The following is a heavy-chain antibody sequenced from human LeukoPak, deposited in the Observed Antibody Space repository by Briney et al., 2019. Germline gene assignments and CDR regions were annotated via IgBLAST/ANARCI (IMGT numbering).Heavy chain of an antibody. J-gene: IGHJ4*02. D-gene: IGHD2-8*02. V-gene: IGHV3-49*03. CDR3: TRDEYGTGSNFFDY. Sequence: GGSLRLSCTASGFNFGDYAMSWFRQAPEKGLEGVGFITNKAFGGTAEYAASVKGRFTISRDDSRSIAYLQMDNLRTEDTGVYYCTRDEYGTGSNFFDYWGQGTLVTVST. CDR2: ITNKAFGGTA. CDR1: GFNFGDYA.